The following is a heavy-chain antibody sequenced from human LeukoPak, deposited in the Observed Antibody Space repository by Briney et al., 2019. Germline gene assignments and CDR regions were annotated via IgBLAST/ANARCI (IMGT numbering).Heavy chain of an antibody. CDR3: ASSPYCGGDCYSGFDY. D-gene: IGHD2-21*02. J-gene: IGHJ4*02. V-gene: IGHV3-23*01. CDR2: ISGSGGST. CDR1: GFTFSSYA. Sequence: AGGSLRLSCAASGFTFSSYAMSWVRQAPGKRLEWVSAISGSGGSTYYADSVKGRFTISRDNSKNTLYLQMNSLRAEDTAVYYCASSPYCGGDCYSGFDYWGQGTLVTVSS.